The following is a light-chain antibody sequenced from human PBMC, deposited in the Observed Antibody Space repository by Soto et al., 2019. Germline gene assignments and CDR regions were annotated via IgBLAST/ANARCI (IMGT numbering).Light chain of an antibody. V-gene: IGKV3-20*01. CDR1: QSLSSIY. J-gene: IGKJ4*01. Sequence: EIVLTQSPGTLSLSPGQGATLSCRASQSLSSIYLAWYQQKPGQAPRLLIYRTSSRATGIPDRFSGSGSGTDFTLTISRLEPEDFAVYYCQQFSSYPLTFGGGTQGGYQ. CDR2: RTS. CDR3: QQFSSYPLT.